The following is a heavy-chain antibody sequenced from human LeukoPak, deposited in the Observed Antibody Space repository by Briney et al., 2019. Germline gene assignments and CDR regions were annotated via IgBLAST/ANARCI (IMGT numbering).Heavy chain of an antibody. Sequence: GGSLRLSCAASGFTFSSYSMNWVRQAPGKGLDWVSYISSSSSTIYYADSVKGRFTISRDNAKNSLYLQMNSLRAEDTAVYYCARDSYGGIDALDIWGQGTMVTFSS. CDR1: GFTFSSYS. D-gene: IGHD4-23*01. V-gene: IGHV3-48*01. CDR2: ISSSSSTI. CDR3: ARDSYGGIDALDI. J-gene: IGHJ3*02.